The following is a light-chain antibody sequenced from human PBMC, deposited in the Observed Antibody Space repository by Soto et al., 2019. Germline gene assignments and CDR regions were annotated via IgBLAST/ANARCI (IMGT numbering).Light chain of an antibody. CDR2: GAS. Sequence: EIVLTQSPGTLSLSPGERATLSCRASQSVSSSYLAWYQQKPGQAPGLLIYGASSRATGIPDRFSGSGSGTDFTLTISRLEPEDFAVYYCQQGSTFGQGTKLEIK. CDR1: QSVSSSY. V-gene: IGKV3-20*01. CDR3: QQGST. J-gene: IGKJ2*01.